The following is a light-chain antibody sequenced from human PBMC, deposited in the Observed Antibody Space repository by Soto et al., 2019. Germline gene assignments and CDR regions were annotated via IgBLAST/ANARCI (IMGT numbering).Light chain of an antibody. CDR3: SSYADTSNHV. CDR1: SSDVGGYNY. J-gene: IGLJ1*01. CDR2: EVS. Sequence: QSVLAQPPSASGSPGQSVTISRTGTSSDVGGYNYVSWFQQHPGKAPKLTIYEVSKRPSGVPDRFSGSKSGNTASLTVSGLQAEDEADYYCSSYADTSNHVFGTGTKVTVL. V-gene: IGLV2-8*01.